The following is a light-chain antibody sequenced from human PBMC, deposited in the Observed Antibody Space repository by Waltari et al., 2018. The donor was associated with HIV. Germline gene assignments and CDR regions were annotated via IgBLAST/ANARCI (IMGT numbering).Light chain of an antibody. J-gene: IGLJ2*01. V-gene: IGLV1-40*01. CDR2: QNI. CDR1: ISTIRSGYA. CDR3: QSYDRRLMWV. Sequence: HSLLTQPPPVSGSPGQRVTISSPGSISTIRSGYAVYWHQKYLGTAPKLLIFQNINRPSGVPDRFSGSKSVTSASLVITGLQAEDEADYHCQSYDRRLMWVFGGGTSLTV.